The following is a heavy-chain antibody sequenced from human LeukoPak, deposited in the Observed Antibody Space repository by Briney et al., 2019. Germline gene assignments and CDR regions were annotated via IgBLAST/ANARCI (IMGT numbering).Heavy chain of an antibody. CDR3: AKVMPPGRIRFYSYYMDV. V-gene: IGHV3-30*02. D-gene: IGHD2-15*01. J-gene: IGHJ6*03. CDR2: IRYDGSNE. CDR1: GFTFSGYG. Sequence: GGSLRFSCAASGFTFSGYGMHWVRQAPGKGLEWVAFIRYDGSNEYYADSVKGRFTISRDKSKNTLTLQMNGLRVEDTAVYYCAKVMPPGRIRFYSYYMDVWGKGTTVTVS.